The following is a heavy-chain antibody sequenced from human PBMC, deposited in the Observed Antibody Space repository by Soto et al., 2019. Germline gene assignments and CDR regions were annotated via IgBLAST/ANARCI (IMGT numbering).Heavy chain of an antibody. CDR1: GYTFTSYY. D-gene: IGHD3-9*01. V-gene: IGHV1-46*01. Sequence: ASVKVSCKASGYTFTSYYMHWVRQAPGQGLEWMGIINPSGGSTSYAQKFQGRVTMTRDTSTSTVYMELSSLRSEDTAVYYCARTESTYYDILTGYYPHWGQGTLVTVSS. CDR2: INPSGGST. J-gene: IGHJ4*02. CDR3: ARTESTYYDILTGYYPH.